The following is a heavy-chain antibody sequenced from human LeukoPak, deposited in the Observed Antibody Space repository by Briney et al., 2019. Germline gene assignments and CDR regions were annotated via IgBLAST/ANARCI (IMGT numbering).Heavy chain of an antibody. CDR2: LIPILGIA. CDR3: AGQPLYCSEGSRNLDY. J-gene: IGHJ4*02. Sequence: SVKVSCKASGGTFSSYAISWVRQAPGQGLEWMGRLIPILGIANYAQKFQGRVTITADKSTSTAYMEVSSLRSEDTAVYYCAGQPLYCSEGSRNLDYWGQGTLVTVSS. CDR1: GGTFSSYA. D-gene: IGHD2-15*01. V-gene: IGHV1-69*04.